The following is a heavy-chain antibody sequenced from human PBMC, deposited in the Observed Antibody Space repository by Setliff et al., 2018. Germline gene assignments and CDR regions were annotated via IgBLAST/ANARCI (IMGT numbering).Heavy chain of an antibody. D-gene: IGHD3-22*01. CDR1: GVSIANTASY. CDR2: VFVDGST. CDR3: ARDTSSDWAAWFDP. Sequence: SETLSLTCNVSGVSIANTASYWSWIRRPAGKGLEWIGRVFVDGSTNYNPSLKSRVTMSVDTSKNQFSLKLTSVTAADTAIYYCARDTSSDWAAWFDPWSQGILVTVSS. J-gene: IGHJ5*02. V-gene: IGHV4-4*07.